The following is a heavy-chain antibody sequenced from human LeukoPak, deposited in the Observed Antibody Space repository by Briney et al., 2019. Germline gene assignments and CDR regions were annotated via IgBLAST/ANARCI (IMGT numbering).Heavy chain of an antibody. Sequence: PSETLSLTCTVSGGSISSYYWNWIRQPPGKGLEWIGYIYYSGSTNYNPSLKSRVTISVDTSKNQFSLKLSSVTAADTAVYYCARVDSGSYYGYWGQGTLVTVSS. CDR1: GGSISSYY. CDR2: IYYSGST. D-gene: IGHD1-26*01. J-gene: IGHJ4*02. V-gene: IGHV4-59*08. CDR3: ARVDSGSYYGY.